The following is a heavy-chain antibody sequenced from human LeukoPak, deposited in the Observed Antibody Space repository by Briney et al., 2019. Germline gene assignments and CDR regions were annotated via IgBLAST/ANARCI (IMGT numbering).Heavy chain of an antibody. CDR2: ISSSSSTI. CDR3: ARVRWNSYYFDF. D-gene: IGHD1-7*01. J-gene: IGHJ4*02. V-gene: IGHV3-48*02. CDR1: GFTFSTYS. Sequence: GGSLRLSCAASGFTFSTYSMNWARQTPGKGLEWVSYISSSSSTINYADSVKGRFTISRDNAENSLFLQMNSLRDEDTAVYYCARVRWNSYYFDFWGQGALVTVSS.